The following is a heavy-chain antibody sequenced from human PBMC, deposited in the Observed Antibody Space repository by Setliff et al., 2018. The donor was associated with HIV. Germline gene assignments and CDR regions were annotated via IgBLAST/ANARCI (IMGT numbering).Heavy chain of an antibody. CDR3: ARHSDWYRNDAFDI. J-gene: IGHJ3*02. D-gene: IGHD6-19*01. Sequence: ETLSLTCTVSGGSISGHYWSWIRQPPGRGLEWIGYIYSSGSTYYADSVKGRFTISRDNAKNTLYLQMNSLRGEETAVYYWARHSDWYRNDAFDIWGQGTRVTVS. CDR2: IYSSGST. CDR1: GGSISGHY. V-gene: IGHV4-4*08.